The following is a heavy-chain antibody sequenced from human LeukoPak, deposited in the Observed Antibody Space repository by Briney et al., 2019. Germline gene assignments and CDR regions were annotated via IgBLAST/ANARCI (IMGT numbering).Heavy chain of an antibody. CDR1: GYTFSSYG. Sequence: ASVKVSCKASGYTFSSYGISWVRQAPGQGLEWVGWIRGDNGNTNYAQKLQGRVTMTTDTSTSTAYMKLRSLGSDETAVYYCARVDLLTGYYFFDYWGQGTLVTVSS. CDR3: ARVDLLTGYYFFDY. CDR2: IRGDNGNT. J-gene: IGHJ4*02. D-gene: IGHD3-9*01. V-gene: IGHV1-18*01.